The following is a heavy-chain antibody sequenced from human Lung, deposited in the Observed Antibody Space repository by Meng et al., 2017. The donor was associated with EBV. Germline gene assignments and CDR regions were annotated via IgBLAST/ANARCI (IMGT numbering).Heavy chain of an antibody. V-gene: IGHV4-30-4*08. J-gene: IGHJ5*02. Sequence: QGRRQESGPGLVKPSQTLSLTCTVSGGSIRFGDYYWSWIRHPPGKGLEWIGYIYDSGSTSYNPSLMSRVTISVDTSRNQFSLKLTSVTAADTAVYYCAREYSSSSGLPGPWGQGTLVTVSS. CDR1: GGSIRFGDYY. CDR3: AREYSSSSGLPGP. CDR2: IYDSGST. D-gene: IGHD6-6*01.